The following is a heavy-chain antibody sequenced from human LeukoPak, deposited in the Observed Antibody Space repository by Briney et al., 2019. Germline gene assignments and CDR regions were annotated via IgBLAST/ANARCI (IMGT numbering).Heavy chain of an antibody. CDR1: GFTFNADT. J-gene: IGHJ4*02. Sequence: GGSLRLSCAASGFTFNADTMNWVRQAPGKGLEWLSSIDSSSGSKFYADSVRGRLIISRDNAKKSLYLQMNSLRADDSAEYYCVRGDRRDFWGQGTLVIVSS. CDR3: VRGDRRDF. V-gene: IGHV3-21*01. CDR2: IDSSSGSK. D-gene: IGHD2-21*02.